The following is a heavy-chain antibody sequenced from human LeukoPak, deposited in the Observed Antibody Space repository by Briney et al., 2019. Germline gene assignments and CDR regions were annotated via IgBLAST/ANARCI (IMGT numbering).Heavy chain of an antibody. Sequence: TSETLSLTCTVSGGSISSSSYYWGWIRQPLGKGLEWIGSIYYSGSTYYNPSLKSRVTISVDTSKNQFSLKLSSVTAADTAVYYCARRGGGYSYGLFDYWGQGTLVTVSS. CDR1: GGSISSSSYY. J-gene: IGHJ4*02. CDR3: ARRGGGYSYGLFDY. V-gene: IGHV4-39*01. D-gene: IGHD5-18*01. CDR2: IYYSGST.